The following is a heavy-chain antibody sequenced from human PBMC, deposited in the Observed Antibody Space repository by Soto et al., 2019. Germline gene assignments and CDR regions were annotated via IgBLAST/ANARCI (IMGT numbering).Heavy chain of an antibody. V-gene: IGHV4-59*01. CDR2: IYYSGST. CDR1: GGSISSYY. D-gene: IGHD3-3*01. Sequence: SETLSLTCTVSGGSISSYYWSWIRQPPGKGLEWIGYIYYSGSTNYNPSLKSRVTISVDTSKNQFSLKLSSVTAADTAVYYCARETYYDFWSGYSPLSWFDPWGQGTLVTVS. CDR3: ARETYYDFWSGYSPLSWFDP. J-gene: IGHJ5*02.